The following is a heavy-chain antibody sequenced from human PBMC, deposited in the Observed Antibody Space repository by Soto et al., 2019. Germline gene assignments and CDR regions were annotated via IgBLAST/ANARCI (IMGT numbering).Heavy chain of an antibody. V-gene: IGHV4-31*03. Sequence: SETLSLTCTVSGGSISSGGYYWSWIRQHPGKGLEWIGYIYYSGSTYYNPSLKSRVTISVDTSKNQFSLKLSSVTAADTAVYYCARGPEVEWLLNWFDPWGQGTLVTVSS. CDR2: IYYSGST. D-gene: IGHD3-3*01. J-gene: IGHJ5*02. CDR1: GGSISSGGYY. CDR3: ARGPEVEWLLNWFDP.